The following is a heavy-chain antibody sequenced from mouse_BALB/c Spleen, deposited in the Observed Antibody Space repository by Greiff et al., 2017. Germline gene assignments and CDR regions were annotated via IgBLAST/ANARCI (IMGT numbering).Heavy chain of an antibody. D-gene: IGHD2-10*02. CDR1: GYSITSGYY. J-gene: IGHJ4*01. V-gene: IGHV3-6*02. Sequence: ESGPGLVKPSQSLSLTCSVTGYSITSGYYWNWIRQFPGNKLEWMGYISYDGSNNYNPSLKNRISITRDTSKNQFFLKLNSVTTEDTATYYCAREYGNYGVDYWGQGTSVTVSS. CDR2: ISYDGSN. CDR3: AREYGNYGVDY.